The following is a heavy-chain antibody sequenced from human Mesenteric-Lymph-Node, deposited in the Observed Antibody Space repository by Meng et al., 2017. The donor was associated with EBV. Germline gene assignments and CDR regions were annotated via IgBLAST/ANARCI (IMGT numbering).Heavy chain of an antibody. D-gene: IGHD4-17*01. V-gene: IGHV4-30-2*06. CDR2: VHHSGLT. Sequence: LPLRAAGSGLVKPSQTLSLTCTVSGGSVNSGGYSWSWIRQSPEKGLEWIGYVHHSGLTYYNPSLETRVIISLERSKNQFSLKLTSVTAADTAVYYCAGGDYVNQFNYWGQGTLVTVSS. CDR3: AGGDYVNQFNY. CDR1: GGSVNSGGYS. J-gene: IGHJ4*02.